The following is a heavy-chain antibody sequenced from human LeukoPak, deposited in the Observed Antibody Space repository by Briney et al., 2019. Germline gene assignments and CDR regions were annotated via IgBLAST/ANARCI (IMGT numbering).Heavy chain of an antibody. CDR2: IGTSSTTI. J-gene: IGHJ6*03. CDR1: GFTFSSYT. V-gene: IGHV3-48*01. CDR3: ARFAAGGSYYYYMDV. Sequence: GGSLRLSCAASGFTFSSYTMNWVRQPPGKGLEWVSNIGTSSTTINYADSVKGRFTISRDNAKNSLYLQMNSLRADDTAVYYCARFAAGGSYYYYMDVWGKGTTVTVSS. D-gene: IGHD6-25*01.